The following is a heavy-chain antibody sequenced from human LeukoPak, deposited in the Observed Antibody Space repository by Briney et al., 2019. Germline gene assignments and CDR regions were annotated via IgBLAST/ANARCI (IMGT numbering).Heavy chain of an antibody. CDR3: ARGFHSSWNGLTSYYYYMDV. D-gene: IGHD6-13*01. CDR2: INPRDDTT. J-gene: IGHJ6*03. CDR1: GYTFTTYY. Sequence: GASVKVSCKASGYTFTTYYMHWVRQAPGQGLEWMGIINPRDDTTTYAQKFQGRLTMTWDMSTSTVYMELSSLRSQDTAVYFCARGFHSSWNGLTSYYYYMDVWGKGTTVTVSS. V-gene: IGHV1-46*01.